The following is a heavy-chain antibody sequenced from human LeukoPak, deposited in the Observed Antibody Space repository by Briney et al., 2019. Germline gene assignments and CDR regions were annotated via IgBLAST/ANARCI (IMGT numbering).Heavy chain of an antibody. J-gene: IGHJ5*02. CDR3: ARGSGGYSYGLRFDP. Sequence: SETLSLTCTVSGGSISSGGYYWSWIRQHPGKGLEWIGYIYYSGSTYYNPSLKCRVTISVDTSKNQFSLKLSSVTAADTAVYYCARGSGGYSYGLRFDPWGQGTLVTVSS. CDR1: GGSISSGGYY. CDR2: IYYSGST. D-gene: IGHD5-18*01. V-gene: IGHV4-31*03.